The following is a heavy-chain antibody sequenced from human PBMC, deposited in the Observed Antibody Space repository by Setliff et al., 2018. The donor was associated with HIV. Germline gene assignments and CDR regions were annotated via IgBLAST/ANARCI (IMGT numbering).Heavy chain of an antibody. V-gene: IGHV4-34*01. CDR3: ARGRDWAKTGAF. CDR1: GVSFSGAY. CDR2: VHPSGSI. D-gene: IGHD3-9*01. Sequence: SETLSLTCAVSGVSFSGAYWSWVRQPPGKGLEWIAEVHPSGSIDYNSSLKSRVAISVDTSNNQFSLTMTSVTAADTAVYYCARGRDWAKTGAFWGQGALVTVSS. J-gene: IGHJ4*02.